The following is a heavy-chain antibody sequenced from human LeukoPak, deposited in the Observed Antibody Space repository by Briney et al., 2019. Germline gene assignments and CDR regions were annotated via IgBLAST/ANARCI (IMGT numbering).Heavy chain of an antibody. J-gene: IGHJ4*02. CDR2: IKQDGSQ. D-gene: IGHD4-17*01. CDR3: ARGPDYGDRLDYFDY. V-gene: IGHV3-7*01. Sequence: GGSLRLSCAASGFTFSSYEMNWVRQAPGKGLEWAAHIKQDGSQYYVDSVKGRFIISRDNAKNSLDLQMNSLRAEDTAVYSCARGPDYGDRLDYFDYWGQGTLVTVSS. CDR1: GFTFSSYE.